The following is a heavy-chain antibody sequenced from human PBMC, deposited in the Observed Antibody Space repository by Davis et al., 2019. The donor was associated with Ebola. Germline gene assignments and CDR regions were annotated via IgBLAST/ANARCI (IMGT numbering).Heavy chain of an antibody. CDR3: ARDRGFYADYDYYYYGMDV. J-gene: IGHJ6*02. Sequence: GESLKISCAASGFTFSSYGMHWVRQAPGKGLEWVAVISYDGSNKYYADSVKGRFTISRDNAKNTVYLQMNSLRAEDTAVYYCARDRGFYADYDYYYYGMDVWGQGTTVTVS. V-gene: IGHV3-30*03. CDR1: GFTFSSYG. D-gene: IGHD4-17*01. CDR2: ISYDGSNK.